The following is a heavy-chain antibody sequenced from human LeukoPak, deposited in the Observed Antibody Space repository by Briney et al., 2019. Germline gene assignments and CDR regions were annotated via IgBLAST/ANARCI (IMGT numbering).Heavy chain of an antibody. J-gene: IGHJ6*03. V-gene: IGHV3-21*01. CDR2: ISSMSGRYI. CDR3: AGSGNIAARYYYYMDV. D-gene: IGHD6-6*01. CDR1: GFTFSSYS. Sequence: GGSLRLSCEASGFTFSSYSMTWVRQAPGKGLGWVAFISSMSGRYIYYAESLKGRFTISRDNARNSLYLQMNSLRADDTAVYYCAGSGNIAARYYYYMDVWGKGTTVTVSS.